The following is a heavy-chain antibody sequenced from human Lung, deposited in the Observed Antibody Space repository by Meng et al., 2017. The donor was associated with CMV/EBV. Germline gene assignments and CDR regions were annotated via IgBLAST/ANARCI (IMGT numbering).Heavy chain of an antibody. Sequence: SCAASGFTFSSYRINWVRQAPGKGLEWVASISSTSAYIYYAESVEGRFIISRDNAKSSLYLTMDNLAVEDTAVYYCATGATVDYWGQGTLVTVSS. D-gene: IGHD3-10*01. CDR1: GFTFSSYR. V-gene: IGHV3-21*01. J-gene: IGHJ4*02. CDR3: ATGATVDY. CDR2: ISSTSAYI.